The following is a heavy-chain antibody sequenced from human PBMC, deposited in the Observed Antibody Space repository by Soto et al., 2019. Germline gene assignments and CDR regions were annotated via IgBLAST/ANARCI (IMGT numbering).Heavy chain of an antibody. J-gene: IGHJ6*03. D-gene: IGHD3-10*01. CDR2: MNPNSGNT. V-gene: IGHV1-8*01. Sequence: QVQLVQSGAEVKKPGASVKVSCKASGYTFTSYDINWVRQATGQGLEWMGWMNPNSGNTGYAQKFQGRVTMTRNTSISTAYMELSSLRSEDTAVYYCARGFAGSGSYGAYYYYMDVWGKGTTVTVSS. CDR1: GYTFTSYD. CDR3: ARGFAGSGSYGAYYYYMDV.